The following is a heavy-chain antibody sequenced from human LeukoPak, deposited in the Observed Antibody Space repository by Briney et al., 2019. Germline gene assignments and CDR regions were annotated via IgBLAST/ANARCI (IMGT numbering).Heavy chain of an antibody. Sequence: GGSLRLSCVASGFTFSNSVVTWVRQAPGKGLEWVSSILGTGDYTYFANSVEGRFTISRDNSKNTLYLQMNSLRAGDTAIYYCARGSKGTYDYWGQGTLVTVSS. CDR1: GFTFSNSV. CDR3: ARGSKGTYDY. J-gene: IGHJ4*02. CDR2: ILGTGDYT. V-gene: IGHV3-23*01.